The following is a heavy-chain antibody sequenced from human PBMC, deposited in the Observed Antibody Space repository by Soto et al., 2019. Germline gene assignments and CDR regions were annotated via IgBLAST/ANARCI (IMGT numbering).Heavy chain of an antibody. D-gene: IGHD1-26*01. CDR2: IIPIFGTA. CDR3: ASQKVGANSWFDP. J-gene: IGHJ5*02. Sequence: QVQLVQSGAEVKKPGSSVKVSCKASGGTFSSYAISWVRQAPGQGLEWMGGIIPIFGTANYAQKFQGRVTITADEATSTAYMELSSVRSEDTAVYYFASQKVGANSWFDPWGEGTLVTVSS. V-gene: IGHV1-69*01. CDR1: GGTFSSYA.